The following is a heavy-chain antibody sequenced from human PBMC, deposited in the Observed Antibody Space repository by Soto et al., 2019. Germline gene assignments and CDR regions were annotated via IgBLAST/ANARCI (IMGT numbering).Heavy chain of an antibody. J-gene: IGHJ6*02. D-gene: IGHD6-13*01. CDR2: IWYDGSNE. V-gene: IGHV3-33*01. Sequence: GGSLRLSCAASGFTFSSYGMHWVRQAPGKGLEWVAVIWYDGSNEYYADSVKGRFTISRDNSKNTLYLQMNSLRAEDTAVYYCARDHKWAPGRYYYYYGMDVWGQGTTVTVSS. CDR3: ARDHKWAPGRYYYYYGMDV. CDR1: GFTFSSYG.